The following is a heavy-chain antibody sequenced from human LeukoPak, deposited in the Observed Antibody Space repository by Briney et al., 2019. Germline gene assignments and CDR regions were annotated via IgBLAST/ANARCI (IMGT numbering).Heavy chain of an antibody. Sequence: GGSLRLSCAASGFTFSSYGMHWVRQAPGKGLEWVAFIRYDGSNKYYADSVKGRFTISRDNSKNTLYLQMNSLRAEDTAVYYCAKDGRPKRGCSSTSCLNYLDYWGQGTLVTASS. CDR2: IRYDGSNK. J-gene: IGHJ4*02. D-gene: IGHD2-2*01. CDR3: AKDGRPKRGCSSTSCLNYLDY. CDR1: GFTFSSYG. V-gene: IGHV3-30*02.